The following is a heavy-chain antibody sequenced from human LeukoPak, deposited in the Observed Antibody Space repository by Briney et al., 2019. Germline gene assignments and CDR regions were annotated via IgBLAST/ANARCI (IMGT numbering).Heavy chain of an antibody. CDR3: AKDRTVGASYWYFDL. J-gene: IGHJ2*01. CDR1: GFTFSNYA. V-gene: IGHV3-23*01. Sequence: PGGSLRLSCAASGFTFSNYAMSWVRQAPGKGLRWVSSITGVGASTYYADSVRGRFTISKDNSKNTLYLQMNSLRTEDTAVYYCAKDRTVGASYWYFDLWGRGTLVTVSS. D-gene: IGHD1-26*01. CDR2: ITGVGAST.